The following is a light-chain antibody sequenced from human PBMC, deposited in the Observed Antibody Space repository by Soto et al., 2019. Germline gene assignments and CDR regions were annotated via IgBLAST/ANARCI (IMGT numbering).Light chain of an antibody. CDR3: QQSYSAPLT. V-gene: IGKV1-39*01. J-gene: IGKJ4*01. Sequence: DIQMTQSPPSLSASVGYRVTITCRASQSISNYLNWYQQKVGKAPQLLIYGASNLQSGVPARFSGSGSGTDFTLTISDLQPEDFATFYCQQSYSAPLTFGGGTKVDIK. CDR1: QSISNY. CDR2: GAS.